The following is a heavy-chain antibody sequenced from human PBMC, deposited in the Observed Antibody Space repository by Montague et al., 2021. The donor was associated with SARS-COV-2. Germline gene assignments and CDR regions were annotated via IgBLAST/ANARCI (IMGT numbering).Heavy chain of an antibody. CDR2: ISHGGTT. Sequence: SETLSLTCAVYGGSFSGYYWNWIRQPPGKGLEWIGEISHGGTTNYNPSLKSRATISLDKSKSQFSLKLTSVTAADTAIYYCGRGRKVVPWFRYYDMDVWGQGTTVTVSS. CDR1: GGSFSGYY. D-gene: IGHD1-14*01. V-gene: IGHV4-34*01. CDR3: GRGRKVVPWFRYYDMDV. J-gene: IGHJ6*02.